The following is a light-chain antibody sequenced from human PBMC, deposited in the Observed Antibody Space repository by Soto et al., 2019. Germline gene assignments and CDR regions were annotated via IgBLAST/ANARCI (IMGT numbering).Light chain of an antibody. CDR2: EVS. J-gene: IGLJ1*01. CDR3: SSYTSSSRYV. CDR1: SSDVGGYNY. Sequence: SVLTQPASVSGSPGQSITTSCTGTSSDVGGYNYVSWYQQHPGKAPKLMIYEVSNRPSGVSNRFSGSKSGNTASLTISGLQAEDEADYYCSSYTSSSRYVFGTGTKVTVL. V-gene: IGLV2-14*01.